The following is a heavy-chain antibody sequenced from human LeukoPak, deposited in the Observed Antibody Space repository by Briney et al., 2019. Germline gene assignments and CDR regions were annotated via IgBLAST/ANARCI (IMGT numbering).Heavy chain of an antibody. Sequence: ASVKVSCKASGYTFTNYGMSWVRQAPGQGLEWMGLINPSGSSTIYAQKFQGRVTMTRDMSTSTDYMELSSLRSEDTAVYYCARDNSVGDYAWWFDPWGQGTLVTVSS. V-gene: IGHV1-46*01. CDR1: GYTFTNYG. CDR3: ARDNSVGDYAWWFDP. D-gene: IGHD1-26*01. CDR2: INPSGSST. J-gene: IGHJ5*02.